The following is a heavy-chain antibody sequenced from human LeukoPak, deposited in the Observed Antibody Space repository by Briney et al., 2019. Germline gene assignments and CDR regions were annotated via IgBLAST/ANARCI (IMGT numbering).Heavy chain of an antibody. CDR2: IKSKTEARTT. J-gene: IGHJ4*02. D-gene: IGHD3-16*02. V-gene: IGHV3-15*01. Sequence: GGSRRLSLAASEFTFTNAWMSWFPQSPGKGLEWFGRIKSKTEARTTDYAAPVKGRFTISRDDSKSTLYLQINSLKYEDTEVYYCNTDYPYWGQGKLVTVSS. CDR3: NTDYPY. CDR1: EFTFTNAW.